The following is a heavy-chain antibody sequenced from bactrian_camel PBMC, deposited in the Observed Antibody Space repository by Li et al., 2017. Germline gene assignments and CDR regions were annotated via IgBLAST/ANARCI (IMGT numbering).Heavy chain of an antibody. D-gene: IGHD1*01. CDR1: GFIFSNHY. CDR3: ATATIRPGIVMEVIATSFLY. CDR2: IYTASDT. J-gene: IGHJ4*01. Sequence: HVQLVESGGGLVQPGGSLRLSCAASGFIFSNHYMSWVRQAPGKGLEWVSTIYTASDTKYADSAEGRFTISRDNAKNTFSLQLNSLKTEDPALYYCATATIRPGIVMEVIATSFLYWGQGTQVTVS. V-gene: IGHV3-2*01.